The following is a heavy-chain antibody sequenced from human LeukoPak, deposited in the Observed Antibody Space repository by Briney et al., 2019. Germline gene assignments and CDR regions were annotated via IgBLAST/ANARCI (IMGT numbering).Heavy chain of an antibody. Sequence: GGSLRLSCAASGFTFSRHWMTWVRQAPGKGLEWVANIKEDGSEQYYVDSIKGRFTISRDNAKNSLYLKMSTMRAEDTAIYYCVRETVSVITDFDYWGQGTLVTVSS. V-gene: IGHV3-7*01. D-gene: IGHD3-16*02. CDR2: IKEDGSEQ. J-gene: IGHJ4*02. CDR3: VRETVSVITDFDY. CDR1: GFTFSRHW.